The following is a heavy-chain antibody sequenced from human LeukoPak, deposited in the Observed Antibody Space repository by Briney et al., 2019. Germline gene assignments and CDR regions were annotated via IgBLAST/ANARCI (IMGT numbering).Heavy chain of an antibody. CDR1: GFTFSSYS. CDR3: ASGMRYDSRRYYYYGMDV. V-gene: IGHV3-21*01. CDR2: ISSSSSYI. J-gene: IGHJ6*02. D-gene: IGHD3-22*01. Sequence: GGSLRLSCAASGFTFSSYSMNWVRQAPGKGLEWVSSISSSSSYIYYADSVKGRFTISRDNAKNSLYLQMNNLRAEDTAVYYCASGMRYDSRRYYYYGMDVWGQGTTVTVSS.